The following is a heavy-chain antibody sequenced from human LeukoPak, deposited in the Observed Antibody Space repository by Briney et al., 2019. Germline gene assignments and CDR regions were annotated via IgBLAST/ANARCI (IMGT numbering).Heavy chain of an antibody. V-gene: IGHV4-4*07. J-gene: IGHJ4*02. CDR3: ARDLGDRSRAYFVFDY. D-gene: IGHD3-16*01. CDR1: GGSISNYY. Sequence: SETLSLTCTVSGGSISNYYWSWVRQPAGKGLEWIGRIYASGSTNYNPSLRSRVTMSVDTSKNQFSLKLISVTAADTAVYYCARDLGDRSRAYFVFDYWGQGTLVTVSS. CDR2: IYASGST.